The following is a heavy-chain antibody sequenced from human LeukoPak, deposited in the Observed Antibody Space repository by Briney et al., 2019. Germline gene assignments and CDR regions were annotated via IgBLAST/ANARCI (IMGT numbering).Heavy chain of an antibody. CDR1: GFIFSSYE. V-gene: IGHV3-48*03. D-gene: IGHD3-22*01. J-gene: IGHJ4*02. CDR3: ASTMRLDY. Sequence: GGSLRLSCSASGFIFSSYEMTWVRQAPGKGLEWVSSISSSGSTISYADSVRGRFTISRDNAKSSLFLQMNSLRAEDTAVYYCASTMRLDYWGQGTLVTASS. CDR2: ISSSGSTI.